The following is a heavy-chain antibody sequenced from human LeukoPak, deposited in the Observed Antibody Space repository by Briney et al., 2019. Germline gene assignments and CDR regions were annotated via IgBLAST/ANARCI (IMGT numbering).Heavy chain of an antibody. CDR1: GFTVSSNY. CDR2: IYSGGST. CDR3: ARGGYGGKRYFPYWYFDL. V-gene: IGHV3-53*01. J-gene: IGHJ2*01. Sequence: PGGSLRLSCAASGFTVSSNYMSWVRQAPGKGLEWVSVIYSGGSTYYADSVKGRFTISRDNAKNSLYLQMNSLRAEDTAVYYCARGGYGGKRYFPYWYFDLWGRGTLVTVSS. D-gene: IGHD4-23*01.